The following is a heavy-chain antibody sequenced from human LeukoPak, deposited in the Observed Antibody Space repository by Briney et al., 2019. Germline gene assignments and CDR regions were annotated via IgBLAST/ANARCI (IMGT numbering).Heavy chain of an antibody. D-gene: IGHD6-19*01. Sequence: PSETLSLTCTVSGGSISSGGYYWSWIRQHPGKGLEWIGYIYYSGSTYYNPSLKSRVTISVDTSKNQFSLKLSSVTAADTAVYYCARDQEWLVPAGRWFDPWGQGTLVTVSS. V-gene: IGHV4-31*03. CDR2: IYYSGST. CDR1: GGSISSGGYY. J-gene: IGHJ5*02. CDR3: ARDQEWLVPAGRWFDP.